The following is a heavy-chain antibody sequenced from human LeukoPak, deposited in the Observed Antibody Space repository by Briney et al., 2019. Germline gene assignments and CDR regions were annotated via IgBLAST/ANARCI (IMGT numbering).Heavy chain of an antibody. Sequence: PGGSLRLSCAASGFTFSSYWMHWVRQAPGKGLVWVSRINSDGSSTSYADSVKGRFTISRDNAKNTLYLQMNSLRAEDTAVYHCARDLGPSVVAANSGYWGQGTLVTVSS. CDR1: GFTFSSYW. V-gene: IGHV3-74*01. CDR3: ARDLGPSVVAANSGY. CDR2: INSDGSST. J-gene: IGHJ4*02. D-gene: IGHD2-15*01.